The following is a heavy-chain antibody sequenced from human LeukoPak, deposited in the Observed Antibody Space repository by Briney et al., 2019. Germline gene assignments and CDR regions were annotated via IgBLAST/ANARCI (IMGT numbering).Heavy chain of an antibody. CDR3: ARRGYCSSTSTCVGYWFDP. V-gene: IGHV4-39*01. D-gene: IGHD2-2*01. CDR2: IYYSGST. J-gene: IGHJ5*02. Sequence: PSETLSLTCTVSGGSISSSSYYWGWIRQPPGKGLEWIGSIYYSGSTYYNPSLKSRVTISVDTSKNQFSLKLSSVTAADTAVYYCARRGYCSSTSTCVGYWFDPWGQGTLVTVSS. CDR1: GGSISSSSYY.